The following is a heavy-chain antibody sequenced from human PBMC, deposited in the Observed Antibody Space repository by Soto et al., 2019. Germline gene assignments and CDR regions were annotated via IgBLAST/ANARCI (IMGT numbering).Heavy chain of an antibody. V-gene: IGHV1-69*13. CDR2: IIPMFGTS. D-gene: IGHD3-3*01. CDR1: GGTFSSYS. CDR3: ARDTGVTPRKNYFDY. J-gene: IGHJ4*02. Sequence: SVKVSCKAPGGTFSSYSFNWVRQAPGQGLEWVGGIIPMFGTSNYAQKFQGRVTITADGSTTTAYMELRSLRSEDTAVYYCARDTGVTPRKNYFDYWGQGTLVTVSS.